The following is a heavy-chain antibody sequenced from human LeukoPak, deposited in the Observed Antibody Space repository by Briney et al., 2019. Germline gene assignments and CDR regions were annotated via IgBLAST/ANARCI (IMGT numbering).Heavy chain of an antibody. J-gene: IGHJ4*02. CDR2: INHSGST. Sequence: PAETLSLTCAVYGGSFRGYCWSWIRQPPGKGLEWIGEINHSGSTNYNPSLKSRVTISIDTSKNQFSLKLNSVTAADTAVYYCARAYSGYDYLFDYWGQGTLVTVSS. V-gene: IGHV4-34*01. D-gene: IGHD5-12*01. CDR1: GGSFRGYC. CDR3: ARAYSGYDYLFDY.